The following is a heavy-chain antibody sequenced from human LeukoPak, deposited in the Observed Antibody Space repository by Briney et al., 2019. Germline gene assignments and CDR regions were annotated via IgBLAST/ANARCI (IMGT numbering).Heavy chain of an antibody. Sequence: GGSLRLSCAASGFTVSSNYMSWVRQAPGKGLEWVSVLYSGGSTYYADSVKGRFTISRDNSKNTLFLQMNSLRAEDTAMYYCVRTSGSYLYFDYWGQGTLVTVSS. CDR1: GFTVSSNY. CDR3: VRTSGSYLYFDY. D-gene: IGHD3-10*01. CDR2: LYSGGST. J-gene: IGHJ4*02. V-gene: IGHV3-53*01.